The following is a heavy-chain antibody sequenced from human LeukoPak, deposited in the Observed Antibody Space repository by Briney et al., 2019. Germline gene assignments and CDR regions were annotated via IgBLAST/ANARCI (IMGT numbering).Heavy chain of an antibody. CDR3: ARGSALSDYSSPGVDY. J-gene: IGHJ4*02. V-gene: IGHV1-8*01. D-gene: IGHD4-11*01. CDR1: GYTFTSYD. Sequence: ASVKVSCKASGYTFTSYDINWVRQATGQGLEWMGWMNPNSGNTGYAQKFQGRVTMTRNTSISTAYMELSSLTSEDKAVYYCARGSALSDYSSPGVDYWGQGTLVTVSS. CDR2: MNPNSGNT.